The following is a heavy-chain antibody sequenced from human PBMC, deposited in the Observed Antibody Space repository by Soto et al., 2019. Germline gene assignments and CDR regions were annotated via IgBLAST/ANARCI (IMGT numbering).Heavy chain of an antibody. CDR3: AKEPRWDGYIQGPNDY. D-gene: IGHD5-12*01. V-gene: IGHV3-23*01. Sequence: EVQLLESGGGLVQPGGSLRLSCAASGFTFSSYAMTWVRQAPGKGLEWVSGISGGGGRTYYADSVKGRFTISRDNSKNTLYRQMNSLRAEDTALYYCAKEPRWDGYIQGPNDYWGQGTLVTVSS. J-gene: IGHJ4*02. CDR2: ISGGGGRT. CDR1: GFTFSSYA.